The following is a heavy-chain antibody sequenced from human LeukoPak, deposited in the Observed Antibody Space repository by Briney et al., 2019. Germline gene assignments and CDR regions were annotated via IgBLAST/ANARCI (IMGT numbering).Heavy chain of an antibody. CDR1: GGSFSGYY. J-gene: IGHJ5*02. Sequence: PSETLSLTCAVYGGSFSGYYWSWIRQPPGKGLEWNGEINHSGSTNYNPSLKSRVTISVDTSKNQFSLKLSSVTAADTAVYYCARGYSSSSEGWFDPWGQGTLVTVSS. V-gene: IGHV4-34*01. CDR3: ARGYSSSSEGWFDP. D-gene: IGHD6-6*01. CDR2: INHSGST.